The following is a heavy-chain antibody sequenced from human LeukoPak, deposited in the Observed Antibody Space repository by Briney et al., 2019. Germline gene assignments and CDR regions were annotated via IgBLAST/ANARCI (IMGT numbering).Heavy chain of an antibody. CDR3: ARASDFWSGYSFDY. V-gene: IGHV4-59*11. CDR1: GGSISSHY. D-gene: IGHD3-3*01. Sequence: SETLSLTCTVSGGSISSHYWSWIRQPPGKGLEWIGYIYYSGSTNYNPSLKSRVTISVDTSKNQFSLKLSSVTAADTAVYYCARASDFWSGYSFDYWGQGTLVTVSS. J-gene: IGHJ4*02. CDR2: IYYSGST.